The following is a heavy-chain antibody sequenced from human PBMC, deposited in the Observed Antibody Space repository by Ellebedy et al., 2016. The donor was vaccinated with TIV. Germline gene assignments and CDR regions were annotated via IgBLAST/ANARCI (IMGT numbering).Heavy chain of an antibody. CDR3: ARDQWLGRAYYFDS. V-gene: IGHV3-7*01. CDR2: IKQDGSEK. J-gene: IGHJ4*02. CDR1: GFTFSNYW. Sequence: GGSLRLSCAASGFTFSNYWMNWVRQAPGKGLEWVANIKQDGSEKYYVDSVKGRFSISRDNAKNSLYVQMNSLRPEDTAVYYCARDQWLGRAYYFDSWGQGTLVTVSS. D-gene: IGHD6-19*01.